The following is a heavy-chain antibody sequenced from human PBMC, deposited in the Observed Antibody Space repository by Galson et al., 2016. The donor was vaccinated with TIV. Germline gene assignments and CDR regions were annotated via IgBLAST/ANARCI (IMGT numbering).Heavy chain of an antibody. Sequence: PALVKPTQTLTLTCTFSGFSLSSFGVTVGWIRQPPGKALEWLATTYWDDDKRYSPSLMGRPTINTDTSKNQVVFTMTNLDSLDTAKYFCVPFKVRTQGCGRGIEHCGQGTLVSVSS. CDR3: VPFKVRTQGCGRGIEH. V-gene: IGHV2-5*02. D-gene: IGHD3-10*01. CDR1: GFSLSSFGVT. J-gene: IGHJ1*01. CDR2: TYWDDDK.